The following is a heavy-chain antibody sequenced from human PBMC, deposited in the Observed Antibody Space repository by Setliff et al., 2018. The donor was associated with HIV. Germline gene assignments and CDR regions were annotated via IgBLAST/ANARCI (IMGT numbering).Heavy chain of an antibody. Sequence: SETLSLTCTVSGGSISSSSYYWGWIRQPPGKGLEWIGSIYYSGSTSYNPSLTSRVTMSVDTSKNQFSLRLSSVTAADTAVYYCARTARGYTTIWYRNGLTYYNYMDVWGKGTKVTVS. CDR1: GGSISSSSYY. CDR3: ARTARGYTTIWYRNGLTYYNYMDV. V-gene: IGHV4-39*07. J-gene: IGHJ6*03. CDR2: IYYSGST. D-gene: IGHD1-1*01.